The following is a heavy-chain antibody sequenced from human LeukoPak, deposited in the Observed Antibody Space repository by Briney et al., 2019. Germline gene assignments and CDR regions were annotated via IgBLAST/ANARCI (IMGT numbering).Heavy chain of an antibody. CDR3: ARPKGVELGIFDY. CDR2: IIPIFGTA. V-gene: IGHV1-69*13. Sequence: ASVKVSCKASGGTFSSYAISWVRQAPGQGLEWMGGIIPIFGTANYAQKFQGRVTITADESTSSAYMELSSLRSEDTAVYYCARPKGVELGIFDYWGQGTLVTVSS. J-gene: IGHJ4*02. D-gene: IGHD7-27*01. CDR1: GGTFSSYA.